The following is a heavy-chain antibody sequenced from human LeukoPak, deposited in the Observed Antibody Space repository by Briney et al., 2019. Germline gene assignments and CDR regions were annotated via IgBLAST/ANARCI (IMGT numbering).Heavy chain of an antibody. D-gene: IGHD5-18*01. CDR1: GYTFSSYG. V-gene: IGHV1-18*01. CDR3: ARAVRGYSYAYLPY. CDR2: ISAYDGNT. Sequence: GASVKVSCKASGYTFSSYGISWVRQAPGQGLEWMGWISAYDGNTDYAQNLQGRVTMTTDTSASTAHMELRSLRSDDTAVYYCARAVRGYSYAYLPYWGQGTLVTVSS. J-gene: IGHJ4*02.